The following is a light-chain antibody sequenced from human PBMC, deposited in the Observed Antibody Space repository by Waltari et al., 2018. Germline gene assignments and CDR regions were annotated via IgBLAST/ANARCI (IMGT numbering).Light chain of an antibody. CDR3: QQYGSSPLT. J-gene: IGKJ4*01. CDR2: GAS. Sequence: EIXXXXSPGTLSLSPGERATLXCRASQSVSSSYLAWYQQXPGQAPRLLIYGASSRATGIPDRFSGSGSXTXXTXTIXRXEPEDXAXXXCQQYGSSPLTXGXXXKVEXK. CDR1: QSVSSSY. V-gene: IGKV3-20*01.